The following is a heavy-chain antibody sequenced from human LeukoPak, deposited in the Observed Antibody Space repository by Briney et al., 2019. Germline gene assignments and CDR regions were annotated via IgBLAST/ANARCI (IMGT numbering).Heavy chain of an antibody. CDR1: GFTFSSYS. Sequence: GGSLRLSCAASGFTFSSYSMNWVRQAPGKGLEWVSNISSSSSYIYYADSVKGRFTISRDNGKNSLYLQMNSLRAEDTAVYYCAREVGHSGGFYFDYWSQGTLVTVSS. V-gene: IGHV3-21*01. CDR2: ISSSSSYI. J-gene: IGHJ4*02. CDR3: AREVGHSGGFYFDY. D-gene: IGHD6-25*01.